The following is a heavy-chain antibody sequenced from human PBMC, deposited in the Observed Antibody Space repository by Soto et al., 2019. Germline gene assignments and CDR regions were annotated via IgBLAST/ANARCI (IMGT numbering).Heavy chain of an antibody. CDR3: AKDRRYYGSGRYDAFDI. D-gene: IGHD3-10*01. V-gene: IGHV3-23*01. J-gene: IGHJ3*02. CDR1: GFTFSDYY. CDR2: ISGSVGST. Sequence: GGSLRLSCAASGFTFSDYYMSWIRQAPGKGLEWVSAISGSVGSTYYADSVKGRFTISRDNSKNTLYLQMNSLRAEDTAVYYCAKDRRYYGSGRYDAFDIWGQGTMVTVSS.